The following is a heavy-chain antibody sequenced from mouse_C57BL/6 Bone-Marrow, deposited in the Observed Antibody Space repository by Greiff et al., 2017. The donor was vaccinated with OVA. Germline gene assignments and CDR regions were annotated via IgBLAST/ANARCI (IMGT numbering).Heavy chain of an antibody. D-gene: IGHD1-1*01. CDR1: GYTFTSYW. CDR3: ARARDYYGSSYGLWYFDV. V-gene: IGHV1-55*01. CDR2: IYPGSGST. J-gene: IGHJ1*03. Sequence: VQLQQPGAELVKPGASVKMSCKASGYTFTSYWITWVKQRPGQGLEWIGDIYPGSGSTNYNEKFKSKATLTVDTSSSTADMQLSSLTSEDSSVYYCARARDYYGSSYGLWYFDVGGTGTTVTVSS.